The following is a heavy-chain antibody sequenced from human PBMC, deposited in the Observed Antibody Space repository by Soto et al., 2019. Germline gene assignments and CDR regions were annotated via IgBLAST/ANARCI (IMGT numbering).Heavy chain of an antibody. Sequence: ASVKVSCKASGYTFTSYYMHWVRQAPGQGLEWMGIINPSGGSTSCAQKFQGRVTMTRDTSTSTVYMELSSLRSEDTAVYYCARQAPNYGDSHDAFDIWGQGTMVTVSS. CDR2: INPSGGST. CDR3: ARQAPNYGDSHDAFDI. V-gene: IGHV1-46*03. J-gene: IGHJ3*02. CDR1: GYTFTSYY. D-gene: IGHD4-17*01.